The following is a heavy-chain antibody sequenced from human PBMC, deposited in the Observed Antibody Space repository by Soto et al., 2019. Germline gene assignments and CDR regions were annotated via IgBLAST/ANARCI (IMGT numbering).Heavy chain of an antibody. J-gene: IGHJ4*02. CDR2: MRDKTRAFTK. V-gene: IGHV3-72*01. D-gene: IGHD7-27*01. CDR1: GFTFRNYF. Sequence: EVQLVESGGGLVQPGGSLRLSCVASGFTFRNYFIDWVRQAPGKGLEWVGRMRDKTRAFTKQYAASVEGRFISSRDDAQNSLYLQMNSLRAEDTAVYYCARGSSPGGNWDLFGNWGQGTLVTLSS. CDR3: ARGSSPGGNWDLFGN.